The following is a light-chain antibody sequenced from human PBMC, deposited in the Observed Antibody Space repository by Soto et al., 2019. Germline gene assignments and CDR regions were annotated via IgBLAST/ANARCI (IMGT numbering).Light chain of an antibody. J-gene: IGKJ1*01. V-gene: IGKV3-20*01. Sequence: EIVLTQSPGTLSLSPGEIATLSFRASQSVNINYFAWYQQKSGQAPRLLIYGTSNRASGIPDRFSGSGSGTDFTLSISGLEPEDFAVYFCQQYANSRTFGQGTKVDIK. CDR1: QSVNINY. CDR3: QQYANSRT. CDR2: GTS.